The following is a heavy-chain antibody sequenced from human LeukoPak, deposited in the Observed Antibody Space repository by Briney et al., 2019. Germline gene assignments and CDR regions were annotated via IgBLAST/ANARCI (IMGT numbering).Heavy chain of an antibody. CDR1: GYTFTGYY. J-gene: IGHJ6*02. Sequence: ASVKVSCKASGYTFTGYYMHWVRQAPGQGPEWMGWIKVNSGATNYAQKFQGRVTMTRDTSITKVYMELSSLRSDDTAVYYCARDIVVVAAGVYGMDVWGQGTTITVSS. CDR2: IKVNSGAT. V-gene: IGHV1-2*02. CDR3: ARDIVVVAAGVYGMDV. D-gene: IGHD2-15*01.